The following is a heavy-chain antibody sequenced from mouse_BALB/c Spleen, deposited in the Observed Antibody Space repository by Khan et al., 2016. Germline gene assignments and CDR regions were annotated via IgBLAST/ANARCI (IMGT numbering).Heavy chain of an antibody. CDR1: GFTFNTYA. CDR3: VRGWGNTFAY. V-gene: IGHV10-1*02. CDR2: IRSKSNNYAT. J-gene: IGHJ3*01. D-gene: IGHD2-1*01. Sequence: EVQLVESGGGLVQPKGSLKLSCAASGFTFNTYAMNWVRQAPGKGLEWVARIRSKSNNYATYYADSVKDRFTISRDDSQSMLYLQMNNLKTEDTARYYCVRGWGNTFAYWGQGTLVTVSA.